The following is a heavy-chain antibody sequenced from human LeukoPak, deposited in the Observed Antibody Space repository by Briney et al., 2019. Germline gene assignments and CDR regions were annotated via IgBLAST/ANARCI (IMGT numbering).Heavy chain of an antibody. Sequence: SETLSLTCTVSGDSFSSVTDYWAWIRQPPGKGLEWIGYIHYSGTTYYNPSLKSRVTISVDSSRTQFSLKLSSMTAADTAVYYCARDSRGGGPDFDYWGQGTLVTVSS. J-gene: IGHJ4*02. CDR1: GDSFSSVTDY. V-gene: IGHV4-61*01. CDR2: IHYSGTT. CDR3: ARDSRGGGPDFDY. D-gene: IGHD3-16*01.